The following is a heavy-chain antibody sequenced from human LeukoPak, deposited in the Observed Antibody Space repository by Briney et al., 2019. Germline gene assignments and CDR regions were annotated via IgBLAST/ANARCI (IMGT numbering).Heavy chain of an antibody. CDR2: FDPEDSET. J-gene: IGHJ6*03. V-gene: IGHV1-24*01. D-gene: IGHD6-6*01. Sequence: ASVKVSCKVSGYTLTELSMHWVRQAPGKGLEWMGGFDPEDSETIYAQKFQGRVTMTEDTSTDTAYMELSSLRSEDTAVYYCATGIAARDPYYYYYMDVWGKGTTVTVSS. CDR3: ATGIAARDPYYYYYMDV. CDR1: GYTLTELS.